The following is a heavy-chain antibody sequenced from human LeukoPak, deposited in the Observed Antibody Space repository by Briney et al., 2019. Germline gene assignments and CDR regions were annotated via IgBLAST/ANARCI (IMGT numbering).Heavy chain of an antibody. Sequence: GGSLRLSCAASGFTFSSYSMNSVRQAPGKGLEWVSSISSSSSYIYYADSVKGRFTISRDNAKNSLYLQMNSLRAEDTAVYYCARDPGPRPGGYWGQGTLVTVSS. CDR1: GFTFSSYS. J-gene: IGHJ4*02. D-gene: IGHD2-15*01. CDR3: ARDPGPRPGGY. CDR2: ISSSSSYI. V-gene: IGHV3-21*01.